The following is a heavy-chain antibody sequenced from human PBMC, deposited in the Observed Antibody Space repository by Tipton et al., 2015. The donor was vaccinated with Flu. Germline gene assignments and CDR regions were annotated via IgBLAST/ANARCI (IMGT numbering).Heavy chain of an antibody. Sequence: SLRLSCAASGFTVSDNYMSWVRQAPGKGLEWVSVIYTGGITYTADSVKGRFSISRDNSKNTLYLQMNSLRVEDTAVYYCARENYVALGVVVPDYWGQGTLVTVSS. CDR2: IYTGGIT. D-gene: IGHD2-15*01. V-gene: IGHV3-53*01. J-gene: IGHJ4*02. CDR1: GFTVSDNY. CDR3: ARENYVALGVVVPDY.